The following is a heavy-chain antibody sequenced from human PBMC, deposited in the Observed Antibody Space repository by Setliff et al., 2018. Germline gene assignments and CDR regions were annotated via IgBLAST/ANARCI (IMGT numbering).Heavy chain of an antibody. V-gene: IGHV5-51*01. Sequence: RGESLKISCKGSGFSFTDFWIGWVRQMPGKGLEWMGLIYAGDSDTRYNPSFQGRVTMSADKSINTAYLQWSSLKASDTAIYYCARQKSTGSGNNWFDPWGQGTLVTVSS. J-gene: IGHJ5*02. CDR1: GFSFTDFW. CDR3: ARQKSTGSGNNWFDP. D-gene: IGHD3-10*01. CDR2: IYAGDSDT.